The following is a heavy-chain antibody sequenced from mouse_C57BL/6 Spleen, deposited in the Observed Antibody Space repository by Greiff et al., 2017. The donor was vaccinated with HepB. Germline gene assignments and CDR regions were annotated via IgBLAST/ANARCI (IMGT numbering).Heavy chain of an antibody. Sequence: EVQLQQSGPELVKPGASVKISCKASGYTFTDYYMNWVKQSHGKSLEWIGDINPNNGGTSYNQKFKGKATLTVDKSSSTAYMELRSLTSEDSAVYYCARHWCYAMDYWGQGTSVTVSS. CDR2: INPNNGGT. CDR3: ARHWCYAMDY. D-gene: IGHD1-1*02. J-gene: IGHJ4*01. CDR1: GYTFTDYY. V-gene: IGHV1-26*01.